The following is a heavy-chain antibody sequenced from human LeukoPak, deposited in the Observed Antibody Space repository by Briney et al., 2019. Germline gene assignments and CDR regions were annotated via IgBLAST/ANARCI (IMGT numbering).Heavy chain of an antibody. CDR2: IYYNGST. V-gene: IGHV4-59*01. D-gene: IGHD2-21*02. CDR1: GGSISSYY. CDR3: ARGNCGGDCYSINYYYGMDV. J-gene: IGHJ6*02. Sequence: SETLSLTCTVSGGSISSYYWSWIRQPPGKGLEWIGYIYYNGSTNYNPSLKSRVTISVDTSKNQFSLKLSSVTAADTAVYYCARGNCGGDCYSINYYYGMDVWGQGTTVTVSS.